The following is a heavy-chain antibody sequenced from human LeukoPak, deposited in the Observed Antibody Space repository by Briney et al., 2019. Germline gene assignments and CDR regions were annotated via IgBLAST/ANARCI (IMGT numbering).Heavy chain of an antibody. CDR2: ISAYNGNT. J-gene: IGHJ5*02. CDR3: ARARSSSWYNWFDP. D-gene: IGHD6-13*01. Sequence: ASVKVSCKASGYTFTSYGISWVRQAPGQGLEWMGWISAYNGNTNYAQKLQGRVTMTTDTSTSTAYMELRSLRSDDTAVYYCARARSSSWYNWFDPWGRGTLVTVSS. V-gene: IGHV1-18*04. CDR1: GYTFTSYG.